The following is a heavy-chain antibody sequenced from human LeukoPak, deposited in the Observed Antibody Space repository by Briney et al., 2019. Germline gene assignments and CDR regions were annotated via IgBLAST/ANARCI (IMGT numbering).Heavy chain of an antibody. Sequence: ASVNVSCKVSGYTLTELSMHWVRQAPGKGLEWMGGFYPEDGETIYAQKFQGRVTMTEDTSTDTAYMELSRLRSEDTAVYYCATSALAVAPFDYWGQGTLVTVSS. CDR2: FYPEDGET. CDR1: GYTLTELS. V-gene: IGHV1-24*01. J-gene: IGHJ4*02. CDR3: ATSALAVAPFDY. D-gene: IGHD6-19*01.